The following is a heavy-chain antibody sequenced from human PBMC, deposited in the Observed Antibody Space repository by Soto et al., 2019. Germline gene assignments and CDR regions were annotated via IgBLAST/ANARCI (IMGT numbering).Heavy chain of an antibody. Sequence: TSETLSLTCTVSGGSISNNNYYWGWIRQPPGKGLEWIGSIYYSGSTYYNPSLKSRVTISVDTSKNQFSLKLSSVTAADTAVYYCARVWGGAFAFWGQGTMVTVSS. CDR3: ARVWGGAFAF. CDR1: GGSISNNNYY. D-gene: IGHD3-10*01. J-gene: IGHJ3*01. V-gene: IGHV4-39*07. CDR2: IYYSGST.